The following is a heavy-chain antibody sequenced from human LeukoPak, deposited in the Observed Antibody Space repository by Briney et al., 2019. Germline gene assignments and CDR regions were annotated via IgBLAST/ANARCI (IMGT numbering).Heavy chain of an antibody. D-gene: IGHD2-2*01. CDR2: IKQDGSEK. CDR3: ARAYQLLFDDTHFDY. J-gene: IGHJ4*02. V-gene: IGHV3-7*01. Sequence: GGSLRLSCAASGFTFSSYWMSWVRQAPGKGLEWGANIKQDGSEKYYVDSVKGRFTISRDNAKKSLYLQMNSLRAEDTAVYYCARAYQLLFDDTHFDYWGQGTLVTVSS. CDR1: GFTFSSYW.